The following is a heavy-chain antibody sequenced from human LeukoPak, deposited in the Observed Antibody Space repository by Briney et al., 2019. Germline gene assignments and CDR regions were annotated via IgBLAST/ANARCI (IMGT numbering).Heavy chain of an antibody. J-gene: IGHJ4*02. CDR3: AKELYYHDSSGSIDY. D-gene: IGHD3-22*01. V-gene: IGHV3-23*01. Sequence: GGSLRLSCAASGFTFSSYAMSWVRQAPGKGLEWVSAISGSGGSTYYADSVKGRFTISRDNSKNTLCLQMNSLRAEDTAVYYCAKELYYHDSSGSIDYWGQGTLVTVSS. CDR2: ISGSGGST. CDR1: GFTFSSYA.